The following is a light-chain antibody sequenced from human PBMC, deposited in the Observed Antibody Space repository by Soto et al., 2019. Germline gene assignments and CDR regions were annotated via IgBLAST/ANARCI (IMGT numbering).Light chain of an antibody. CDR3: QQYYNGPWT. V-gene: IGKV4-1*01. CDR2: WAS. Sequence: DIVMTQSPDSLAVSLGERATINCKSSQSLLYNSNNKNYLAWFQQKSGQPPKLLIYWASTRESGVPDRFSGSGSGTDFTLTVNSLQAEDVAVYYCQQYYNGPWTFGQGTRVEIK. J-gene: IGKJ1*01. CDR1: QSLLYNSNNKNY.